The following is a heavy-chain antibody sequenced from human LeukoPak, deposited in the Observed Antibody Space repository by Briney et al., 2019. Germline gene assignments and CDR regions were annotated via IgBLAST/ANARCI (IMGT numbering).Heavy chain of an antibody. CDR2: ISAYNGNT. J-gene: IGHJ4*02. Sequence: ASVKVSCKASGYTFTSYCISWVRQAPGQGLEWMGWISAYNGNTNYAQKLQGRVTMTTDTSTSTAYMELRSLRSDDTAVYYCARDYQILGYCSGGSCFPADYWGQGTLVTVSS. D-gene: IGHD2-15*01. CDR3: ARDYQILGYCSGGSCFPADY. V-gene: IGHV1-18*04. CDR1: GYTFTSYC.